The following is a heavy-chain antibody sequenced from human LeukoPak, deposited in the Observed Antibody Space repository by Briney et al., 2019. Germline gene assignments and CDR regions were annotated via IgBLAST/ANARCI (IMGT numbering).Heavy chain of an antibody. Sequence: PSETLSLTCTVSGGSITSSSYCWGWIRQPPGKGLEWIGEIYHSGSTNYNPSLKSRVTISVDKSKNQFSLKLSSVTAADTAVYYCARDPWSGIYYMDVWGKGTTVTVSS. CDR2: IYHSGST. CDR1: GGSITSSSYC. V-gene: IGHV4-39*07. J-gene: IGHJ6*03. D-gene: IGHD1-14*01. CDR3: ARDPWSGIYYMDV.